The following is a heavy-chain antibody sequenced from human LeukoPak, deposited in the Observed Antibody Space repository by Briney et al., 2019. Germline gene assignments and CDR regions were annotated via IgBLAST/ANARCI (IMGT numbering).Heavy chain of an antibody. Sequence: ESGPTLVTPPHTLTLTWTFSGVSFSTPRGGGGWIRQPSGKAQEWLAILYCDNDKRYSPSLKSRLTIAKDTSNNNEVLIMTNMDPADTATYYCAHRTPGKINGWDNSYFDSWAPGTLVTVSS. CDR3: AHRTPGKINGWDNSYFDS. D-gene: IGHD1/OR15-1a*01. CDR1: GVSFSTPRGG. J-gene: IGHJ4*02. CDR2: LYCDNDK. V-gene: IGHV2-5*02.